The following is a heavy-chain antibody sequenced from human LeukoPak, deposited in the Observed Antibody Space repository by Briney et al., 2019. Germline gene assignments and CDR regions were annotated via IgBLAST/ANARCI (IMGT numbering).Heavy chain of an antibody. Sequence: GESLKISCKGSGYSFTSYWIGWVRQMPGKGLECMGIIYPDDSDTRYSPSFQGQVTISADKSISTAYLQWSSLKASDTAIYYCASRDLGGYYYFDYWGQGTLVTVSS. J-gene: IGHJ4*02. CDR1: GYSFTSYW. CDR3: ASRDLGGYYYFDY. CDR2: IYPDDSDT. D-gene: IGHD3-22*01. V-gene: IGHV5-51*01.